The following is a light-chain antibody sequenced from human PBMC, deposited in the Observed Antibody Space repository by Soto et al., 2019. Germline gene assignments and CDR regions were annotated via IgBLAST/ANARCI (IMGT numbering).Light chain of an antibody. J-gene: IGKJ2*01. CDR3: QQYKDGPPYT. CDR2: GTD. Sequence: EIVLTQSPATLPASPGERATLSCRASRSVGSYSAWHQQKPGQAPWLLIYGTDTSATCVPARFSGGGSGIEFTLTISGLQSEDIAVYYCQQYKDGPPYTFG. V-gene: IGKV3-15*01. CDR1: RSVGSY.